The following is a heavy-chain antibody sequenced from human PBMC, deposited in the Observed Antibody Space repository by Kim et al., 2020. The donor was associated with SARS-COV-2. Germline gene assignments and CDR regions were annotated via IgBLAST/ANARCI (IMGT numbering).Heavy chain of an antibody. J-gene: IGHJ6*02. V-gene: IGHV5-51*01. CDR3: ARRYPFGCSSTSCHQANYYYYGMDV. D-gene: IGHD2-2*01. CDR2: IYPGDSDT. Sequence: GESLKISCKGSGYSFTSYWIGWVRQMPGKGLEWMGIIYPGDSDTRYSPSFQGQVTISADKSISTAYLQWSSLKASDTAMYYCARRYPFGCSSTSCHQANYYYYGMDVWGQGTTVTVSS. CDR1: GYSFTSYW.